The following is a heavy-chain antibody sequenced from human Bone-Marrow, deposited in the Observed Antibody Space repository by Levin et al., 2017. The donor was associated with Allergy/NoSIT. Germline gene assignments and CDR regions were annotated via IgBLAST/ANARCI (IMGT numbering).Heavy chain of an antibody. CDR2: VVPIMDST. Sequence: GGSLRLSCKASGGTFTRNAFTWVRQAPGQGLEWMGDVVPIMDSTNYADKFQGKVRITADESTSTAYIELNNLRSEDTAIYYCARGTYAGPLFYYDSWGQGTLVTVSS. CDR3: ARGTYAGPLFYYDS. CDR1: GGTFTRNA. J-gene: IGHJ4*02. V-gene: IGHV1-69*01. D-gene: IGHD1-1*01.